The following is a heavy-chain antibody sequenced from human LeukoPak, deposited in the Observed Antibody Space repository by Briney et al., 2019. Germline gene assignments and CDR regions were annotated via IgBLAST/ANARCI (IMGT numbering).Heavy chain of an antibody. CDR3: ARVSRSIAVAGTEYYFDY. J-gene: IGHJ4*02. D-gene: IGHD6-19*01. V-gene: IGHV3-53*01. Sequence: GGSLRLSCAASGFTVSSNYMSWVRQAPGKGLEWVSVIYSGGSTYYADSVKGRFTISRDNSKNTLYLQMNSLRAEDTAVYYCARVSRSIAVAGTEYYFDYWGQGTLVTVSS. CDR1: GFTVSSNY. CDR2: IYSGGST.